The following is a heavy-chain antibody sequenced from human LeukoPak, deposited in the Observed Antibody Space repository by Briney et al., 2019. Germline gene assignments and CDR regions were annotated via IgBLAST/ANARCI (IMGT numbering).Heavy chain of an antibody. D-gene: IGHD6-19*01. CDR1: GGSISSGGYS. CDR3: ARAIAVAGSRGDAFDI. V-gene: IGHV4-30-2*01. J-gene: IGHJ3*02. CDR2: LYHSGST. Sequence: SETLSLTCAVSGGSISSGGYSWSWIRQPPGKGLEWIGYLYHSGSTYYNPSLKSRVTISVDRSKNQFSLKLSSVTAADTAVYYCARAIAVAGSRGDAFDIWGQGTMVTVSS.